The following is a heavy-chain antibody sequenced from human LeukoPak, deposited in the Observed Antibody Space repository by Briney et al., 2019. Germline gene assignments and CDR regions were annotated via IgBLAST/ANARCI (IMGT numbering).Heavy chain of an antibody. CDR1: GGSFSGYY. V-gene: IGHV4-34*01. CDR3: ARGIAVAGWDY. D-gene: IGHD6-19*01. Sequence: SETLSLTCAVYGGSFSGYYWSWIRQPPGKGLEWIGEINHSGSTNYNPSLKSRVTISVDTSKNQFSLKLSSVTAADTAVYYCARGIAVAGWDYWGQGTLVTVSS. J-gene: IGHJ4*02. CDR2: INHSGST.